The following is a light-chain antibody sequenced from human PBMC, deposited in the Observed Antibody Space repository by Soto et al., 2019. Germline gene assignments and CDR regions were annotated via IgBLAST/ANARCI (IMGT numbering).Light chain of an antibody. CDR2: DAS. V-gene: IGKV1-5*01. J-gene: IGKJ2*01. CDR1: QRISSW. CDR3: QQYNSYPYT. Sequence: DIQMTQSPSTLSASVGDRVTITCRASQRISSWLAWYQQKPGKAPKLLIYDASSLESGVPSRFSGSGSGTEFTLPISSLQPDDFATYYCQQYNSYPYTFGQGNKLEI.